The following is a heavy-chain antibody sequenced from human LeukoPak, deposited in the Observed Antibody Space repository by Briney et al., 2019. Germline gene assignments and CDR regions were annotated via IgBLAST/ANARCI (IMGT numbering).Heavy chain of an antibody. Sequence: SETLSLTCTVSGGSISSSSYYWGWIRQPPGKGLEWTGSIYYSGSTYYNPSLKSRVTISVDTSKNQFSLKLSSVTAADTAVYYCASGDLEFDYWGQGTLVTVSS. CDR1: GGSISSSSYY. V-gene: IGHV4-39*01. J-gene: IGHJ4*02. CDR2: IYYSGST. D-gene: IGHD2-21*02. CDR3: ASGDLEFDY.